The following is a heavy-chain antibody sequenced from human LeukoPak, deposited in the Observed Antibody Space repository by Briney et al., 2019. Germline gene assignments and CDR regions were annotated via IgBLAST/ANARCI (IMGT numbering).Heavy chain of an antibody. V-gene: IGHV3-7*01. CDR2: ITPDGSQK. CDR3: AREIWWRFDF. CDR1: GFTFINQY. J-gene: IGHJ4*02. Sequence: GGSLRLSWSASGFTFINQYMSWVRQAPGKGLECVAKITPDGSQKFYVDSVRGRFTISRDNSKNAVYLQLNSLRAEDTAMYYCAREIWWRFDFRGQGSLVTVSS. D-gene: IGHD5-12*01.